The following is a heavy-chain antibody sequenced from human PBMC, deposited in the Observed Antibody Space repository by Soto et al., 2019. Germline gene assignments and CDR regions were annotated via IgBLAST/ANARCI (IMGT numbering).Heavy chain of an antibody. V-gene: IGHV4-59*12. Sequence: SETLSLTCTVSGGSISSYYCSWIRQPPGKGLEWIGYIYYSGSTNYNPSLKSRVTISVDTSKNQFSLKLNSVTAADTAVYYCARGRGDYEDLFDYWGQGTLVTVSS. CDR2: IYYSGST. CDR1: GGSISSYY. J-gene: IGHJ4*02. D-gene: IGHD4-17*01. CDR3: ARGRGDYEDLFDY.